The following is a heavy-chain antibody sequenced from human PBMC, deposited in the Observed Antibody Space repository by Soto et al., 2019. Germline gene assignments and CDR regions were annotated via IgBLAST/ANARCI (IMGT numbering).Heavy chain of an antibody. D-gene: IGHD1-26*01. J-gene: IGHJ4*02. CDR1: GGSFSGYY. CDR2: INHSGST. Sequence: QVQLQQWGAGLLKPSETLSLTCAVYGGSFSGYYWCWIRQPPGKGLVWIGEINHSGSTNYNPSLKSRVTISVDTSKNQFSLKLSSVTAADTAVYYCARGSRGGSYYRYWGQGTLVTVSS. CDR3: ARGSRGGSYYRY. V-gene: IGHV4-34*01.